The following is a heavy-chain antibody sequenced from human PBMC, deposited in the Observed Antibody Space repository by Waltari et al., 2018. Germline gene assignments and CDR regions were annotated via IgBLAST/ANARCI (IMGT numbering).Heavy chain of an antibody. CDR1: GGSISSSSYY. J-gene: IGHJ4*02. CDR3: ASSYSSGWYSTFDY. CDR2: IYYSGST. Sequence: QLQLQESGPGLVKPSETLSLTCTVSGGSISSSSYYWGWIRQPPGKGLEWIGSIYYSGSTYYTPSLKSRVTISVDTSKTQFSLKLSSVTAADTAVYYCASSYSSGWYSTFDYWGQGTLVTVSS. V-gene: IGHV4-39*01. D-gene: IGHD6-19*01.